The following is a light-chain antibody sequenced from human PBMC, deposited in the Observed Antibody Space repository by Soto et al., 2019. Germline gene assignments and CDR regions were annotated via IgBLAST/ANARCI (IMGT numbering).Light chain of an antibody. CDR3: QEYDGAPIT. CDR1: QSIRSER. Sequence: IVLTPSPDTLSLSPEERATLSCSASQSIRSERLAWYQQKPGQAPRLVIFDASNRASGMPERFSGSGSGTDFTLTIARLQPEDFAVYYCQEYDGAPITFGLGTRLEI. V-gene: IGKV3-20*01. J-gene: IGKJ5*01. CDR2: DAS.